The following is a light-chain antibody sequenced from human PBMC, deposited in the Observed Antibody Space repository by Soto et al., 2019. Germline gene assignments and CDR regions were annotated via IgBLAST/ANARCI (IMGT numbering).Light chain of an antibody. J-gene: IGLJ2*01. CDR1: SSDVGGYNY. CDR2: DVS. V-gene: IGLV2-14*01. Sequence: QSALTQPASVSGSPGQSITVSCIGTSSDVGGYNYVSWDQQHPGKAPKLMIHDVSDRPSGVSNRFSGSKSGNAASLTISGLQAEDEAYYYCSSYASSNTQVFGGGTTLTVL. CDR3: SSYASSNTQV.